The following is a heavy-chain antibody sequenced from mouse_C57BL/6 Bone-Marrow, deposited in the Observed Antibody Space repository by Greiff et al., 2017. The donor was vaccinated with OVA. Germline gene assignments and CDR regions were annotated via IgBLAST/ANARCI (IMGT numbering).Heavy chain of an antibody. J-gene: IGHJ1*03. Sequence: QVQLQQPGAELVKPGASVKMSCKATGYTFTGYWIHWVKQRPGHGLEWIGEILPGSGSTNYNEKFKGKATFTADTSSNTAYMQLSSLTTEDSAVYYCARGGGNLYWYFEVWGTGTTVTVSS. D-gene: IGHD2-1*01. CDR2: ILPGSGST. CDR1: GYTFTGYW. V-gene: IGHV1-9*01. CDR3: ARGGGNLYWYFEV.